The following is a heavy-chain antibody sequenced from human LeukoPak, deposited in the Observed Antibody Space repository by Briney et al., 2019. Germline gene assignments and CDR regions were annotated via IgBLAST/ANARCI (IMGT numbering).Heavy chain of an antibody. CDR3: ARGGIKTGTTANSYYYMDV. Sequence: GGSLRLSCAASGFTFSSYWMHWVRQAPGKGLVWVSRINSDGSSTSYADSVKGRFTISRDNAKNTLYLQMNSLRAEDTAVYYCARGGIKTGTTANSYYYMDVWGKGTTVTVSS. CDR2: INSDGSST. D-gene: IGHD1-7*01. CDR1: GFTFSSYW. J-gene: IGHJ6*03. V-gene: IGHV3-74*01.